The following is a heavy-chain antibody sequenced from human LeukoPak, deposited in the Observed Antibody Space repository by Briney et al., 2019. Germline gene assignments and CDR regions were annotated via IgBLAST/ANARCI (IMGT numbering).Heavy chain of an antibody. V-gene: IGHV1-18*01. CDR2: ISAYNGNT. J-gene: IGHJ4*02. CDR1: GYTFTSYG. Sequence: GASVKVSCKASGYTFTSYGISWVRQAPGQGLEWMGWISAYNGNTNYAQKLQGRVTMTTDTSTSTAYMELRSLRSDDTAVYYCAREGDYVWGSYRSPDYWGQGTLVTVSS. CDR3: AREGDYVWGSYRSPDY. D-gene: IGHD3-16*02.